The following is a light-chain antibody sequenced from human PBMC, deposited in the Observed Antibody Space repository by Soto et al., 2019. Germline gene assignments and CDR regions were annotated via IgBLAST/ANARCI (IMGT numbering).Light chain of an antibody. Sequence: DIQMTQSPYSLSASLGDRVTITCRASESIGSHLNWYQQQPGKAPKLLIYAASSLFSGAPSRFSGSGSGTDFTLTISSLQPEDFAMYYCQQSYDTPSVGPGTKVEIK. CDR2: AAS. CDR3: QQSYDTPS. V-gene: IGKV1-39*01. CDR1: ESIGSH. J-gene: IGKJ3*01.